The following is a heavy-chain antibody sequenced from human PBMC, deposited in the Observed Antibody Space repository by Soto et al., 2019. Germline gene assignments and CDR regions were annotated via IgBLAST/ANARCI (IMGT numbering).Heavy chain of an antibody. J-gene: IGHJ4*02. V-gene: IGHV3-33*03. CDR3: ATDGGARPFDY. CDR2: IWADGRTK. Sequence: QVQLVESGGGVVQPGRSLRLSCAASGFTFTTYGMHWVRQAPGKGLEWVAVIWADGRTKTYADSVKGRFTISRDNSTNTLFLQMDSLRAEDTAVYYCATDGGARPFDYWGQGTLVTVSS. D-gene: IGHD3-3*01. CDR1: GFTFTTYG.